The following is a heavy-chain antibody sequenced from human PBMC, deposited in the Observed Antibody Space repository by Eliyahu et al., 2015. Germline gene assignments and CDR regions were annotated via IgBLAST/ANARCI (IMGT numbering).Heavy chain of an antibody. D-gene: IGHD2-21*02. J-gene: IGHJ4*02. CDR1: GGTSRTYT. Sequence: QMQLVQSGAEVKKPGSSVKVSCKVSGGTSRTYTFNWVRQAPGQGLEWMGRIIPIFGTPNYARKFQGRITITADESTSTAYMDLSGLKSDDTAIYYCASGGGYVAVTEIYFEYWGQGTLITVSS. V-gene: IGHV1-69*18. CDR2: IIPIFGTP. CDR3: ASGGGYVAVTEIYFEY.